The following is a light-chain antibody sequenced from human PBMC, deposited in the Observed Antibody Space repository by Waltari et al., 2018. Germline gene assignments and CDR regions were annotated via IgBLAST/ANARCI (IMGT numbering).Light chain of an antibody. V-gene: IGKV3-20*01. CDR2: SIS. Sequence: EIVLTQSPDTVCLSPGDRATLSCWASQSVSGKYFAWYQQKPGQAPRLLIYSISRRAAGIPDRFIASGSGTDFTLTISRLEPEDFAVYYCQQYGNSLYSFGQGTKLEIK. CDR1: QSVSGKY. CDR3: QQYGNSLYS. J-gene: IGKJ2*03.